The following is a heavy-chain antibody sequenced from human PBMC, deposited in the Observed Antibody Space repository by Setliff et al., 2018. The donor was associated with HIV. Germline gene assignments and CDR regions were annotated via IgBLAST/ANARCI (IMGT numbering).Heavy chain of an antibody. Sequence: ETLSLTCAVYGGSFSGYYLTWIRQPPGRGLEWIGEIIHSGGTNYNRSLKSRVTISVDTSKNQFSLNLSSVTAADTAVYYCARGGLGVVGAIDYWSQGTLVTVSS. V-gene: IGHV4-34*01. CDR2: IIHSGGT. CDR3: ARGGLGVVGAIDY. D-gene: IGHD2-15*01. J-gene: IGHJ4*02. CDR1: GGSFSGYY.